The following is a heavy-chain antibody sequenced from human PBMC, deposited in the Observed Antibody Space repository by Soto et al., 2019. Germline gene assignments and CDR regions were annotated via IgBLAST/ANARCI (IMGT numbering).Heavy chain of an antibody. V-gene: IGHV3-9*01. Sequence: EVQLVESGGDLVQPGKSLRLSCAASGFAFADFAMHWVRQAPGKGLEWISGISWNSAIIGYADSVKGRFTIPRDNAKNSLYLQMTSLRAEDTALYYCAKDISYYDSSGYLDYWGQGVVVTVSA. CDR3: AKDISYYDSSGYLDY. D-gene: IGHD3-22*01. J-gene: IGHJ4*02. CDR1: GFAFADFA. CDR2: ISWNSAII.